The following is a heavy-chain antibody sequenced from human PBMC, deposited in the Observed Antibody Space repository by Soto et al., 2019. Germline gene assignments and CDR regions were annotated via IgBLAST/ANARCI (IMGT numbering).Heavy chain of an antibody. CDR1: GDSVSSNSAT. Sequence: SQTLSLTCAISGDSVSSNSATWNWIRQSPSRGLEWLGRTYYRAKWYNEYAFSVKSRIIVNPDTSKNQFSLQLNAVTPEDTAVYYCARGSRLLAGTPVNWFDPWGQGTLVTVSS. D-gene: IGHD6-13*01. CDR3: ARGSRLLAGTPVNWFDP. V-gene: IGHV6-1*01. CDR2: TYYRAKWYN. J-gene: IGHJ5*02.